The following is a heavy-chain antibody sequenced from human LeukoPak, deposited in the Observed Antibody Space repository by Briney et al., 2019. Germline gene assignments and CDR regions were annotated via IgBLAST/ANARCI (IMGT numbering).Heavy chain of an antibody. D-gene: IGHD1-26*01. CDR2: ISHSGST. J-gene: IGHJ4*02. V-gene: IGHV4-34*01. Sequence: PSETLSLTCAVYGGSFSGYYWSWISQPPGKGLEWIGEISHSGSTNYNPSLKNRVTISVDTSKNQFSLKLSSVTAADTAVYYCASFGSYDVAVDYWGQGTLVTVSS. CDR3: ASFGSYDVAVDY. CDR1: GGSFSGYY.